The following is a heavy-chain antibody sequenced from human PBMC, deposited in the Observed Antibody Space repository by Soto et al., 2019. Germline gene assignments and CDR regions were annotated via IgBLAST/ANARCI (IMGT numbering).Heavy chain of an antibody. V-gene: IGHV1-18*01. CDR3: ARTAVGYYFDY. D-gene: IGHD2-15*01. CDR1: VYTFTSYG. CDR2: ISAYNGNT. J-gene: IGHJ4*02. Sequence: GASVKVSCKASVYTFTSYGSSWVRQAPGQGLEWMGWISAYNGNTNYAQKLQGRVTMTTDTSTSTAYMELRSLRSDDTAVYYCARTAVGYYFDYWGQGTLVTVSS.